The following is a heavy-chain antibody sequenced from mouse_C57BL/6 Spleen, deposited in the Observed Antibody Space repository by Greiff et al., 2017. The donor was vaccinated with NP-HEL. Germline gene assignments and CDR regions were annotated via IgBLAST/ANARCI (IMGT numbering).Heavy chain of an antibody. CDR2: ILPSIGRT. CDR1: DSEVFPIAY. Sequence: QVQLQQSGSELRSPGSSVKLSCKDFDSEVFPIAYMSWVRQKPGHGFEWIGGILPSIGRTIYGEKFEDKATLDADTLSNTAYLELNSLTSEDSAIYYCARDYYGSSYGSAYWYFDVWGTGTTVTVSS. D-gene: IGHD1-1*01. CDR3: ARDYYGSSYGSAYWYFDV. V-gene: IGHV15-2*01. J-gene: IGHJ1*03.